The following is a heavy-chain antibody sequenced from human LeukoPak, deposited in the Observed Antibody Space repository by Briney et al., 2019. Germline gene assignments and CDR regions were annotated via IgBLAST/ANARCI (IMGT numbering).Heavy chain of an antibody. J-gene: IGHJ4*02. V-gene: IGHV4-30-2*01. D-gene: IGHD2-8*02. CDR1: GGSISSGGYS. Sequence: SETLSLTCAVSGGSISSGGYSWSWIRQPPGRGLEWIGYIYHSGSTYYNPSLKSRVTISVDRSKDQFSLKLSSVTAADTAVYYCAREAGGPFDYWGQGTLVTVSS. CDR2: IYHSGST. CDR3: AREAGGPFDY.